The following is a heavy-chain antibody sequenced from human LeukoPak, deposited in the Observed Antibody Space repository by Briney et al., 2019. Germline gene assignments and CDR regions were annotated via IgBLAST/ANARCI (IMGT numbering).Heavy chain of an antibody. CDR3: ARETYNYDSSGYYYYYYGMDV. V-gene: IGHV1-8*01. Sequence: ASVKVSCKASGYTFTNYDINWVRRATGQGLEWMGWMNPDSGKTAYAQNFQGRVTMTRNTSISTAYMELRSLRSEDTAVYYCARETYNYDSSGYYYYYYGMDVWGQGPTVTVSS. CDR2: MNPDSGKT. J-gene: IGHJ6*02. D-gene: IGHD3-22*01. CDR1: GYTFTNYD.